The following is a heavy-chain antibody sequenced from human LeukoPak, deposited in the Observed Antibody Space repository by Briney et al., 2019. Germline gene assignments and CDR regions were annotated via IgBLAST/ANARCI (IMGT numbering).Heavy chain of an antibody. D-gene: IGHD2-21*02. V-gene: IGHV3-23*01. CDR3: ARDRAYCGGDCKNYYYYGMDV. Sequence: QSGGSLRLSCAASGFTFSSYAMSWVRQAPGKGLEWVSAISGSGGSTYYADSVKGRFTISRDNSKNTLYLQMNSLRAEDTAVYYCARDRAYCGGDCKNYYYYGMDVWGQGTTVTVSS. CDR2: ISGSGGST. CDR1: GFTFSSYA. J-gene: IGHJ6*02.